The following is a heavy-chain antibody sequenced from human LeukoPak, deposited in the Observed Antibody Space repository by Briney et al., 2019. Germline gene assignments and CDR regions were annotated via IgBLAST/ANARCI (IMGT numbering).Heavy chain of an antibody. CDR2: IIPIFGIA. CDR1: GGTFSSYA. Sequence: SVKVSCTASGGTFSSYAISWVRQAPGQGLEWMGGIIPIFGIANYAQKFQGRVTITADKSTSTAYMELSSLRSEDTAVYYCARVRYYDSSGYTSQLDYWGQGTLVTVSS. CDR3: ARVRYYDSSGYTSQLDY. V-gene: IGHV1-69*17. J-gene: IGHJ4*02. D-gene: IGHD3-22*01.